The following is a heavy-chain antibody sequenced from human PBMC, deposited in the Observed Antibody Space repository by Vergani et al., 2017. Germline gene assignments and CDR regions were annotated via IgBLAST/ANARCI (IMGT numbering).Heavy chain of an antibody. J-gene: IGHJ5*02. CDR1: GGSISSYY. CDR2: IYYSGST. Sequence: QVQLQESGPGLVKPSETLSLTCTVSGGSISSYYWSWIRQPPGKGLEWIGYIYYSGSTNYNPSLKSRVTISVDTSKNQFSLKLSSVTAADTAVYYCARAGRAAAGTGWFDPWGQGTLVTVSS. CDR3: ARAGRAAAGTGWFDP. D-gene: IGHD6-13*01. V-gene: IGHV4-59*01.